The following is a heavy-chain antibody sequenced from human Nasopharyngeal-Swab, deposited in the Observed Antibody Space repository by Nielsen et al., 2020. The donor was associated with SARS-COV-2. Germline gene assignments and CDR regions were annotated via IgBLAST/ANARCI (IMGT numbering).Heavy chain of an antibody. V-gene: IGHV4-59*01. Sequence: SETLSLTCTVSAGSISSYYCSWIRQPPGKGLEWIGYIYYSGSTNYNPSLKSRVTISVDTSKNQFSLKLSSVTAADTAVYYCARVGADYYGSGSYYFDYRGQGTLVTVSS. CDR1: AGSISSYY. CDR2: IYYSGST. CDR3: ARVGADYYGSGSYYFDY. J-gene: IGHJ4*02. D-gene: IGHD3-10*01.